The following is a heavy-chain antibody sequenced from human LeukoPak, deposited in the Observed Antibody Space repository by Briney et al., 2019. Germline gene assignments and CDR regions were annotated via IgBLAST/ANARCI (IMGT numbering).Heavy chain of an antibody. CDR1: GYTFTSYD. CDR2: MNPNSGNT. CDR3: ARWTNIVGAMDY. J-gene: IGHJ4*02. Sequence: GASVKVSCKASGYTFTSYDINWVRQATGQGLEWMGWMNPNSGNTGYAQKFQGRVTMTTDTSTSTAYMELRSLRSDDTAVYYCARWTNIVGAMDYWGQGTLVTVSS. V-gene: IGHV1-8*01. D-gene: IGHD1-26*01.